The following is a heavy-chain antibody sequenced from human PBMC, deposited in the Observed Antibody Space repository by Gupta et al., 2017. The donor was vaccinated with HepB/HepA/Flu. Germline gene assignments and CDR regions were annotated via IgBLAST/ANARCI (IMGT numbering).Heavy chain of an antibody. J-gene: IGHJ4*01. CDR2: ISYEGIKN. Sequence: HVQLWYSGGCVVQPGRSLRLSCAASGFTFSSYKIHWVRQAPGKGLEWVAVISYEGIKNYLAYAVKGRFTISRYNAKITLYLKLKRMRTEDTAVYYVAREDRSSSDAYGGHGTMVTVS. CDR3: AREDRSSSDAY. D-gene: IGHD6-6*01. CDR1: GFTFSSYK. V-gene: IGHV3-30-3*01.